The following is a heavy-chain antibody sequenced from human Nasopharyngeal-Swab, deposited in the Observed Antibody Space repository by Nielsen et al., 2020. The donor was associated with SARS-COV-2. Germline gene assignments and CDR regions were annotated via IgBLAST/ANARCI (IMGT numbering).Heavy chain of an antibody. Sequence: GESLKISCAASGFTFRRYAMSWVRQAPGKGLEWVSVLSGSGGGTFYADSVKGRFTISRDNSKNTLYLQMNSLRAEDTAVYYCAKGPTVTTVYYYGMDVWGQGTTVTVSS. CDR3: AKGPTVTTVYYYGMDV. D-gene: IGHD4-17*01. V-gene: IGHV3-23*01. J-gene: IGHJ6*02. CDR1: GFTFRRYA. CDR2: LSGSGGGT.